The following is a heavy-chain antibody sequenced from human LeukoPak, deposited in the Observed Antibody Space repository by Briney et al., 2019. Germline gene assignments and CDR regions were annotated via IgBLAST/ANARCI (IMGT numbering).Heavy chain of an antibody. CDR3: ARVIRNYDFWSGSGYYYYMDV. CDR1: GGSISSSSYY. J-gene: IGHJ6*03. D-gene: IGHD3-3*01. CDR2: IYYSGST. V-gene: IGHV4-39*07. Sequence: SETLSLTCTVSGGSISSSSYYWGWIRPPPGKGLEWIGSIYYSGSTYYNPSLKSRVTISVDTSKNQFSLKLSSVTAADTAVYYCARVIRNYDFWSGSGYYYYMDVWGKGTTVTVSS.